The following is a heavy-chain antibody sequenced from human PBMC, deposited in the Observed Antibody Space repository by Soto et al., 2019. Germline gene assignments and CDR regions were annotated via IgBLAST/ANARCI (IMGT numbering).Heavy chain of an antibody. D-gene: IGHD1-26*01. J-gene: IGHJ5*02. CDR1: GGCVISEASY. CDR3: AGIPRGGTYWGGFDP. CDR2: ITYRGFT. V-gene: IGHV4-61*08. Sequence: QVQLHESGPGVVKPSETLSLTCTVSGGCVISEASYWAWIRQSPGKAPEWVAYITYRGFTKYNPSLESRVTISVDTANGQFSLNLKSVTTADTAIYYCAGIPRGGTYWGGFDPWGQGTLVTVSS.